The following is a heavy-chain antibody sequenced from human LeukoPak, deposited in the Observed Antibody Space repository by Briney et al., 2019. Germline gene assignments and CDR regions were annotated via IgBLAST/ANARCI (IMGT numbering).Heavy chain of an antibody. J-gene: IGHJ4*02. V-gene: IGHV1-18*01. Sequence: ASVKVSCKASGYSFTSYGISWVRQAPRQGLEWMGWISAHNGNTKYAQKLQGRVTMTTDTSTSTAYMELSSLRSEDTAVYYCATSGEATIHGGDYWGQGTLVTVSS. CDR2: ISAHNGNT. D-gene: IGHD5-12*01. CDR3: ATSGEATIHGGDY. CDR1: GYSFTSYG.